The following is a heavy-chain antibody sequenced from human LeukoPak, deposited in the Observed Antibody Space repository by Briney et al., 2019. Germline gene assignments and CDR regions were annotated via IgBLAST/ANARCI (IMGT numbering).Heavy chain of an antibody. CDR1: GGSISSYY. CDR2: IYTSGST. Sequence: SETLSLTCTVSGGSISSYYWSWIRQPAGKGLEWIGRIYTSGSTNYNPSLKSRATMSVDTSKNQFSLKLSSVTAADTAVYYCARDSRPPPGNYYYYMDVWGKGTTVTISS. V-gene: IGHV4-4*07. D-gene: IGHD6-13*01. J-gene: IGHJ6*03. CDR3: ARDSRPPPGNYYYYMDV.